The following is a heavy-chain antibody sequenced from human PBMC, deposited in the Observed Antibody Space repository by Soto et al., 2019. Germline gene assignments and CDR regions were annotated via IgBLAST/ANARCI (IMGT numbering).Heavy chain of an antibody. J-gene: IGHJ6*02. V-gene: IGHV4-59*01. CDR3: ARDRRSGTLTTFGVGPLGYYYGMDV. Sequence: PSDTLSLTCSFSSNSFCIYFSSWIRQPPGKGLEWIASIYYSGSTNYNPSLKSRVTISVDTSKNQCSLKLSSVTAADTAVYYCARDRRSGTLTTFGVGPLGYYYGMDVWGQGTTVTVSS. CDR2: IYYSGST. CDR1: SNSFCIYF. D-gene: IGHD3-3*01.